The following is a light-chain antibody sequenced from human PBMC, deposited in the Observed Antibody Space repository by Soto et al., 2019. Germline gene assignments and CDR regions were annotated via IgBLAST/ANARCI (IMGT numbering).Light chain of an antibody. V-gene: IGKV1-12*01. CDR3: QQANSFPLT. J-gene: IGKJ4*01. CDR2: AAS. CDR1: QGISSR. Sequence: DIQMTQSPSSVSASVGDRVTITCRASQGISSRLAWYQQKPGRAPKLLIYAASSLQSGAPSRFTGSGSGTDFTLTITSLQPDDIAVYFCQQANSFPLTFGGGIKVEIK.